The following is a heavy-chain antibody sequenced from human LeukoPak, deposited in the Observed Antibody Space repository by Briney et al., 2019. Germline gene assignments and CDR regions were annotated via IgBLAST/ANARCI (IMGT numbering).Heavy chain of an antibody. CDR2: IIPIFGTA. CDR3: ARVGSGRDQSFDY. CDR1: GGTFSSYA. D-gene: IGHD3-3*01. J-gene: IGHJ4*02. V-gene: IGHV1-69*13. Sequence: SVKVSCTASGGTFSSYAISWVRQAPGQGLEWMGGIIPIFGTANYAQKFQGRVTITADESTSTAYMELSSLRSEDTAVYYCARVGSGRDQSFDYWGQGTLVTVSS.